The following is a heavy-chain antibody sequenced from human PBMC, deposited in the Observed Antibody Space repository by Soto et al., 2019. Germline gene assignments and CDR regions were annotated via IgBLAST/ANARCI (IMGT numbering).Heavy chain of an antibody. CDR3: ARDPYSSSSRWFDP. V-gene: IGHV1-18*01. D-gene: IGHD6-6*01. J-gene: IGHJ5*02. Sequence: QVQLIQSGAEVKKPGASVKLSCKASGYSFITYGISWVRQAPGQGLEWMGWITTYSGNTDYAQKFQGRVTMTTDTSTSTVYMELSSLRSDDTAVYYCARDPYSSSSRWFDPWGQGTLVTVSS. CDR1: GYSFITYG. CDR2: ITTYSGNT.